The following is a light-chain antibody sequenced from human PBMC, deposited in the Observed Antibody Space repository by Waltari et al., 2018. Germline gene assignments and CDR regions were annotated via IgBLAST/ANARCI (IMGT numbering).Light chain of an antibody. V-gene: IGKV2-30*02. J-gene: IGKJ2*01. CDR3: MQGTHWPYT. Sequence: DVVMTQSPLSLPVTLGQPASISCRSSQSLVHSDGNTYLYWFQPRPGQSPRRLIYKVSKRDGGVPDRFSGSGSGTDFTLKISRVEAEDVGVYYCMQGTHWPYTFGQGTKLETK. CDR1: QSLVHSDGNTY. CDR2: KVS.